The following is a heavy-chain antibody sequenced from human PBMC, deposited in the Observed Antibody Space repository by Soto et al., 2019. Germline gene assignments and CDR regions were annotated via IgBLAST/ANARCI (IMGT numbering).Heavy chain of an antibody. V-gene: IGHV4-31*03. CDR2: VYYSQNP. Sequence: SETLSLTCTVSGGSISSAGYYWSWIRQHPVKGMKWSWYVYYSQNPDHTPTLKSRVTISVDTSKTHFSLKLSSVTAADTAAYHSPRPATEGYYYYGMDLWVQVTTVTVSS. J-gene: IGHJ6*02. CDR3: PRPATEGYYYYGMDL. D-gene: IGHD6-25*01. CDR1: GGSISSAGYY.